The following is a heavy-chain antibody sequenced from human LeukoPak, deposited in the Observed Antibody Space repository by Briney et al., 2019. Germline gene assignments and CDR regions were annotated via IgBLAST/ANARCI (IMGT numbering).Heavy chain of an antibody. CDR2: VYYSGNT. Sequence: SETLSLTCTVSGGSITYSYYWSWIRQPPGKGLEWIGYVYYSGNTNIDPSLKSRLTISIDTSKNQFSLDLRSVTAADTAVYYCARLPGAGRCTSTSCYALDAFDIWGQGTKVTVSS. V-gene: IGHV4-59*01. J-gene: IGHJ3*02. CDR3: ARLPGAGRCTSTSCYALDAFDI. CDR1: GGSITYSYY. D-gene: IGHD2-2*01.